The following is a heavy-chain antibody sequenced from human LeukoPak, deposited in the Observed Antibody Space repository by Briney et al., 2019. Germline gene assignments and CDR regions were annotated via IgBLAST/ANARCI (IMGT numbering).Heavy chain of an antibody. J-gene: IGHJ3*02. Sequence: SETLSLTCTLSAGAMRSHYWSWIRQPPGKGLGWMGFNYYSGTTRSKPSLQSRVTISADTSKNQFSLKLASVTAADTAVYYCARLLDNDSSGDPDTFDMWGQGTMVTVSS. D-gene: IGHD3-22*01. CDR1: AGAMRSHY. CDR3: ARLLDNDSSGDPDTFDM. CDR2: NYYSGTT. V-gene: IGHV4-59*11.